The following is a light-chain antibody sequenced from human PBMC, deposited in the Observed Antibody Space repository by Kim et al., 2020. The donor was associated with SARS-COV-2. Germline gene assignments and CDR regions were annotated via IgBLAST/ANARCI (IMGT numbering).Light chain of an antibody. CDR1: SSDVGGYNY. Sequence: GQSITISCTGTSSDVGGYNYVSWYQQHPGKAPKLMIYDVSNRPSGFSNRFSGSKSGNTASLTISGLQAEDEADYYCSSYTSSSNVVFGGGTQLTVL. V-gene: IGLV2-14*03. CDR2: DVS. CDR3: SSYTSSSNVV. J-gene: IGLJ2*01.